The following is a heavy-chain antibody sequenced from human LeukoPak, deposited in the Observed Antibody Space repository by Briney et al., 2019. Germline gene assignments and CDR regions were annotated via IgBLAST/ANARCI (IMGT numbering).Heavy chain of an antibody. D-gene: IGHD5-24*01. J-gene: IGHJ4*02. CDR3: ASLQGGY. CDR2: ISSNGGST. Sequence: GGSLRLSCAASGFTFSSYAMHWVRQAPGKGLEYVSAISSNGGSTYYANSVKGRFTISRDNSKNTLYLQMGSLRAEDMAVYYCASLQGGYWGQGVLVTVSS. CDR1: GFTFSSYA. V-gene: IGHV3-64*01.